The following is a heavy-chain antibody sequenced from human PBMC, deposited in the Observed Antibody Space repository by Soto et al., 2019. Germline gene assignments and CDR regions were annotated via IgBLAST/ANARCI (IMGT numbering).Heavy chain of an antibody. CDR3: ATPLMIRGYSGYEYYFDY. D-gene: IGHD5-12*01. CDR2: FDPEDGET. CDR1: GYTLTELS. V-gene: IGHV1-24*01. J-gene: IGHJ4*02. Sequence: ASVKVSCKXSGYTLTELSMHWVRQAPGKGLEWMGGFDPEDGETIYAQKFQGRVTMTEDTSTDTAYMELSSLRSEDTAVYYCATPLMIRGYSGYEYYFDYWGQGTLVTVSS.